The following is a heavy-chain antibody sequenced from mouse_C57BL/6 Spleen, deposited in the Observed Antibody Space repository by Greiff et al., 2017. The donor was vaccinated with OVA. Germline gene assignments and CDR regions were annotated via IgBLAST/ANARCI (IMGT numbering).Heavy chain of an antibody. D-gene: IGHD2-4*01. CDR1: GYTFTSYW. V-gene: IGHV1-55*01. Sequence: VQLQQPGAELVKPGASVQMSCKASGYTFTSYWITWVKQRPGQGLEWIGDIYPGSGSTNYNEKFKSKATLTVDTSSSTAYMQLSSLTSEDSAVYYCARERYDYDEGWYLDVWGTGTTVTVSS. J-gene: IGHJ1*03. CDR2: IYPGSGST. CDR3: ARERYDYDEGWYLDV.